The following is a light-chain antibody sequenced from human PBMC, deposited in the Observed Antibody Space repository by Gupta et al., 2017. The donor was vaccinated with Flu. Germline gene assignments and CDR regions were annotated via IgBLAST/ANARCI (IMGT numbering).Light chain of an antibody. Sequence: SDVGGYNYVSWYQQHPGKAPKLMIYEVSNRPSGVSNRFSGSKSGNTASLTISGLQAEDEADYYCSSYTSSSTLLYVFGTGTKVTVL. CDR1: SDVGGYNY. V-gene: IGLV2-14*01. CDR3: SSYTSSSTLLYV. CDR2: EVS. J-gene: IGLJ1*01.